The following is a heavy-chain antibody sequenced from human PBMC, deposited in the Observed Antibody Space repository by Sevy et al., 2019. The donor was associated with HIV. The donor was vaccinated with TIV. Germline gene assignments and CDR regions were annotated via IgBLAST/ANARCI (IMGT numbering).Heavy chain of an antibody. CDR3: ARDAPREGFGELLSFDY. J-gene: IGHJ4*02. CDR1: GFTFSSYS. D-gene: IGHD3-10*01. CDR2: ISSSSSYI. Sequence: GGSLRLSCAASGFTFSSYSMNWVRQAPGKGLEWVSSISSSSSYIYYADSVKGRFTISRDNAKNSLYLQMNSLRAEDTAVYYCARDAPREGFGELLSFDYWGQGTLVTVSS. V-gene: IGHV3-21*01.